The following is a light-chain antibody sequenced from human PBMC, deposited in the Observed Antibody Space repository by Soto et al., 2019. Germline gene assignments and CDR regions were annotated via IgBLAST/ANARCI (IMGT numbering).Light chain of an antibody. J-gene: IGLJ2*01. CDR2: NDA. V-gene: IGLV1-47*02. CDR3: ASWEDSLYSPV. CDR1: SFNIGSNY. Sequence: QSVLTQPSSASGTPGQRITISCSGTSFNIGSNYVYWYLHLPGTAPKLLIYNDAQRPSGVPERFSGSKSGTSASLAISGLRSEDEADYYCASWEDSLYSPVFGGGTQLTVL.